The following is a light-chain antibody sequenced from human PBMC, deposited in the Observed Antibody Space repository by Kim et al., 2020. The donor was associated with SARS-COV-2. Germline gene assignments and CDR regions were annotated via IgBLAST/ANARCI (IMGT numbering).Light chain of an antibody. J-gene: IGLJ2*01. CDR2: QDS. CDR3: QTWGNGTVV. Sequence: SYELTQPPSVSVSPGQTASITCSGDKLGDKYACWYQQKPGQSPVLVIYQDSKRPSGIPDRFSGSSSGAERYLTISSLQSEDEADYYCQTWGNGTVVFGGG. CDR1: KLGDKY. V-gene: IGLV3-1*01.